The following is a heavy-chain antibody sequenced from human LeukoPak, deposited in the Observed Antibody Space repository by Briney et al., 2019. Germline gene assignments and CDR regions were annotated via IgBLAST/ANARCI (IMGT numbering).Heavy chain of an antibody. CDR2: ISSGSATI. J-gene: IGHJ6*03. CDR1: GFTFSSYS. D-gene: IGHD3-3*01. CDR3: ARLRGDFWSGSWSSYYMDV. V-gene: IGHV3-48*01. Sequence: PGGSLRLSCAASGFTFSSYSMNWVRQAPGKGLEWVSYISSGSATIYYADSVKGRFTISRDNAKNSLSLQMNTLRAEDTAVYYCARLRGDFWSGSWSSYYMDVWGKGTTVTVSS.